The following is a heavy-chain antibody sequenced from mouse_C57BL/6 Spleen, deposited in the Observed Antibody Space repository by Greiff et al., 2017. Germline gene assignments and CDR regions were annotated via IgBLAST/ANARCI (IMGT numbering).Heavy chain of an antibody. Sequence: SGAELVRPGASVTLSCKASGYTFTDYEMHWVKQTPVHGLEWIGAIDPETGGTAYNQKFKGKAILTADKSSSTAYMELRSLTSEDSAVYYCTREEGWPFDYWGQGTTLTVSS. CDR3: TREEGWPFDY. J-gene: IGHJ2*01. CDR2: IDPETGGT. V-gene: IGHV1-15*01. D-gene: IGHD2-3*01. CDR1: GYTFTDYE.